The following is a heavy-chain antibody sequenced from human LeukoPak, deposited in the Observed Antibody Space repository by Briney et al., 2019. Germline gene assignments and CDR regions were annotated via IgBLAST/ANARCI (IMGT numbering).Heavy chain of an antibody. J-gene: IGHJ4*02. CDR1: GYTFTSNH. D-gene: IGHD3-10*01. V-gene: IGHV1-3*04. CDR2: INTSNGDT. CDR3: ERKNYFASGSYSAFDF. Sequence: ASVKVSCKASGYTFTSNHMHWMRQAPGQGLEWMGLINTSNGDTRCSQNFQGRITITRDPSASTAYMELSGLGSEDTAVYYCERKNYFASGSYSAFDFWGQGTLVTVSS.